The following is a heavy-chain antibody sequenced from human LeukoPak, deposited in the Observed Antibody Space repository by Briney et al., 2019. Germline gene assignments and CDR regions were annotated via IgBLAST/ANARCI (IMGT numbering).Heavy chain of an antibody. CDR3: AREWIISDTAIVTLSNWFDP. J-gene: IGHJ5*02. CDR2: IYTSGST. Sequence: PSQTLSLTCTVSGGSISSGSYYWSWIRQPAGKGLEWIGRIYTSGSTNYNPSLKSRVTISVDTSKNQFSLKLSSVTAADTAVYYCAREWIISDTAIVTLSNWFDPWGQGTLVTVSS. V-gene: IGHV4-61*02. D-gene: IGHD5-18*01. CDR1: GGSISSGSYY.